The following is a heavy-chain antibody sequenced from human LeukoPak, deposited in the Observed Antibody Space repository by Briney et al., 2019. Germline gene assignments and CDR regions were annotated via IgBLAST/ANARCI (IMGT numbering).Heavy chain of an antibody. Sequence: SQTLSLTCTVSGGSISSGGYYWSWIRQHPGEGLEWIGYIYYSGSTNYNPSLKSRVTVSVDKSKNQFSLNLSSVTAADTAIYYCARKRSVAGTGPFDYWGQGTLVTVSS. CDR2: IYYSGST. CDR3: ARKRSVAGTGPFDY. J-gene: IGHJ4*02. D-gene: IGHD6-19*01. V-gene: IGHV4-31*03. CDR1: GGSISSGGYY.